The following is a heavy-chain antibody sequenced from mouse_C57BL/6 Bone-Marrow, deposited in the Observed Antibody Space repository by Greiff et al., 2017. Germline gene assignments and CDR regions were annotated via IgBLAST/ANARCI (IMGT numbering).Heavy chain of an antibody. Sequence: VQLQQPGAELVKPGASVKVSCKASGYTFTSYWMHWVKQRPGQGLEWIGDIYPGSGSTNYNEKFKSKATLTVDTSSSTAYMQLSSLTSEDSAVYYCASGAITTVVAHWYFDVWGTGTTVTVPS. CDR3: ASGAITTVVAHWYFDV. CDR1: GYTFTSYW. J-gene: IGHJ1*03. V-gene: IGHV1-55*01. D-gene: IGHD1-1*01. CDR2: IYPGSGST.